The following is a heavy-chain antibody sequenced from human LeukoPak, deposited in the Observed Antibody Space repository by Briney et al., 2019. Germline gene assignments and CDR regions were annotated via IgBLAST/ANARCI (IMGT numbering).Heavy chain of an antibody. CDR2: IRYDGSNK. CDR1: GFTFSSYG. J-gene: IGHJ1*01. CDR3: ARGYYGSGSDPNFQH. D-gene: IGHD3-10*01. V-gene: IGHV3-30*02. Sequence: QPGGSLRLSCAASGFTFSSYGMHWVRQAPGKGLEWVAFIRYDGSNKYYTDSVKGRFTISRDNSKNTVYLQMNSLRAEDTAVYYCARGYYGSGSDPNFQHWGQGTLVTASS.